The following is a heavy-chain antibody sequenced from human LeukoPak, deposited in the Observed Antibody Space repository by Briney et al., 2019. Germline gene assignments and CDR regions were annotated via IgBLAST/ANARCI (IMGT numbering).Heavy chain of an antibody. Sequence: GGSLRLSCAASGFTFSSYAMSWVRQAPGKGLEWVSSISDSGGSTYYADSVKGRFTISRDNAKNTLYLQMNSLRAEDTAVYYCARMSAVAGGLDYWGQGTLVTVSS. CDR1: GFTFSSYA. D-gene: IGHD6-19*01. J-gene: IGHJ4*02. CDR2: ISDSGGST. V-gene: IGHV3-23*01. CDR3: ARMSAVAGGLDY.